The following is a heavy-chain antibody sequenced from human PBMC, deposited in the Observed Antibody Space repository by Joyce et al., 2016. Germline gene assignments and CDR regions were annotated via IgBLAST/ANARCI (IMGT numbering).Heavy chain of an antibody. D-gene: IGHD2-21*01. CDR3: ARRSEVNMIAVIDDVLDI. Sequence: EVQLVQSGAEVKQRGDSLKISCKGSGYSFTSQWIGWVRQMPGNGRAWMGIIYPGDAGTRYSPSCQGQVTMSVDKSINTAYLQWRSLEASDTAIYYCARRSEVNMIAVIDDVLDIWGQGTLVTVSS. CDR1: GYSFTSQW. V-gene: IGHV5-51*01. CDR2: IYPGDAGT. J-gene: IGHJ3*02.